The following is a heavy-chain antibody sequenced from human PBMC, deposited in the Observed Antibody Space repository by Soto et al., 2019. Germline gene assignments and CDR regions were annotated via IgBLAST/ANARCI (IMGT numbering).Heavy chain of an antibody. Sequence: PSETLSLTCTVSGGSISSSSYYWGWIRQPPGKGLEWIGSIYYSGSTYYNPSLKSRVTISVDTSKNQFSLKLSSVTAADTAVYYCARYSKGFAVVTLNYYYGMDVWGQGTTVTVSS. CDR1: GGSISSSSYY. CDR2: IYYSGST. D-gene: IGHD2-21*02. J-gene: IGHJ6*02. CDR3: ARYSKGFAVVTLNYYYGMDV. V-gene: IGHV4-39*01.